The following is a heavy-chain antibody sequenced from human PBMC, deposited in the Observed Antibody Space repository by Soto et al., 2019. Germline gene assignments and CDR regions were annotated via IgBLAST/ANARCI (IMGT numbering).Heavy chain of an antibody. D-gene: IGHD3-22*01. J-gene: IGHJ4*02. CDR1: GGTFSSYA. CDR3: ARGRDYYDSSGYYYFDY. Sequence: SVKVSCKASGGTFSSYAISWVRQAPGQGLEWMGGIIPIFGTANYAQKFQGRVTITADESTSTAYMELSSLRSEDTAVYYCARGRDYYDSSGYYYFDYWGQGTLVTVSS. V-gene: IGHV1-69*13. CDR2: IIPIFGTA.